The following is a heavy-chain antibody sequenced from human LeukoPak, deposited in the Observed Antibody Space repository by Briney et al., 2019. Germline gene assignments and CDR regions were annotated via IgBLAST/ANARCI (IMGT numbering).Heavy chain of an antibody. J-gene: IGHJ4*02. CDR1: GFTFSSYA. CDR3: ARRRRGYYGSGSYSYQFDY. Sequence: PGGSLRLSCAASGFTFSSYAMHWVRQAPGKGLEYVSDISSNGGSTYYANSVKGRFTIARDNSKNTLYLQMGSLRAEDMAVYYCARRRRGYYGSGSYSYQFDYWGQGTLVTVSS. V-gene: IGHV3-64*01. D-gene: IGHD3-10*01. CDR2: ISSNGGST.